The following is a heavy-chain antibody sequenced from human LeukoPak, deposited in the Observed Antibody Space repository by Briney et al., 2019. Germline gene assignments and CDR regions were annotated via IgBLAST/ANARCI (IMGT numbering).Heavy chain of an antibody. Sequence: SETLSLTCAVYGGSFSGYYWSWIRQPPGKGLEWIGEINHSGSTNYSPSLKSRVTISVDTSKNQFSLKLSSVTAADTAVYYCARDFVLGYSYQYAFDIWGQGTMVTVSS. V-gene: IGHV4-34*01. D-gene: IGHD5-18*01. CDR2: INHSGST. CDR3: ARDFVLGYSYQYAFDI. CDR1: GGSFSGYY. J-gene: IGHJ3*02.